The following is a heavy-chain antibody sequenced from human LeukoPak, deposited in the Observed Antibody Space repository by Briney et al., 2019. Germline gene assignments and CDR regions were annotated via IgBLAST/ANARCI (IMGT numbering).Heavy chain of an antibody. J-gene: IGHJ4*02. V-gene: IGHV3-30-3*01. Sequence: GGSLRLSCAASGFTFSSYAMHWVRQAPGKGLEWVAVISYDGSNKYYADSVKGRFTISRDIAKNSLYLQMNSLRAEDTAVYYCAKGGYYGFDYWGQGILVTVSS. CDR1: GFTFSSYA. D-gene: IGHD3-10*01. CDR2: ISYDGSNK. CDR3: AKGGYYGFDY.